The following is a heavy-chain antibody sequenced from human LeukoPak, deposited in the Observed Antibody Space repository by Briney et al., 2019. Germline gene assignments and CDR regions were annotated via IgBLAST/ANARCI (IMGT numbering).Heavy chain of an antibody. V-gene: IGHV1-18*01. D-gene: IGHD3-22*01. CDR1: GYTFTSYG. CDR2: ISAYNGNT. CDR3: ARDGGDSSGYYYSAAY. Sequence: GASVKVSCKASGYTFTSYGISWVRQAPGQGLEWMGWISAYNGNTNYAQKLLGRVTMTTDTSTSTAYMELSSLRSEDTAVYYCARDGGDSSGYYYSAAYWGQGTLATVSS. J-gene: IGHJ4*02.